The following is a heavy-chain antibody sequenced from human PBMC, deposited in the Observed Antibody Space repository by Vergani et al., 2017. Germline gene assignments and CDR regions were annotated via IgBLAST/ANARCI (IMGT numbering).Heavy chain of an antibody. CDR2: ISGSGGST. D-gene: IGHD2-15*01. CDR1: GFTFSSYA. J-gene: IGHJ6*03. V-gene: IGHV3-23*01. CDR3: AKRVGVVVAATPHMDV. Sequence: EVQLLESGGGLVQPGGSLRLSCAASGFTFSSYAMSWVRQAPGKGLEWVSAISGSGGSTNYGDSVKGRLTISSDNSKNTLYLQMNSLRAEDTAVYYCAKRVGVVVAATPHMDVWGKGTTVTVSS.